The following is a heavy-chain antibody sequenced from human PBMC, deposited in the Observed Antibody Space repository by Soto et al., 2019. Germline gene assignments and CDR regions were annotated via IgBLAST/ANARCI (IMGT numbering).Heavy chain of an antibody. D-gene: IGHD5-12*01. J-gene: IGHJ4*02. CDR1: GFTFSNYA. CDR2: VSGSGDTT. CDR3: AKGGPRDGYKDFDY. Sequence: GGSLRLSCAASGFTFSNYAMAWVRQAPGKGLEWVSSVSGSGDTTYFADSVRGRFTISRDNSKDTLYLQMNSLRAEDTAVYYCAKGGPRDGYKDFDYWGQGTLVTVSS. V-gene: IGHV3-23*01.